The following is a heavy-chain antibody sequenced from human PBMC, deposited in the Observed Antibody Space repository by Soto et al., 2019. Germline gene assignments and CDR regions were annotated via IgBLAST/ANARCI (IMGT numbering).Heavy chain of an antibody. D-gene: IGHD1-1*01. CDR1: GGSISSYY. Sequence: QVQLQESGPGLVKPSETLSLTCAVSGGSISSYYWTWIRQPAGKGLEWIGRFHPSGYTNYNPSLKSRVTMSSDPSKSSVSLRLSSVTAADTAVYYCARGNQVGMSDCWGQGTLVTVSS. CDR3: ARGNQVGMSDC. CDR2: FHPSGYT. J-gene: IGHJ4*02. V-gene: IGHV4-4*07.